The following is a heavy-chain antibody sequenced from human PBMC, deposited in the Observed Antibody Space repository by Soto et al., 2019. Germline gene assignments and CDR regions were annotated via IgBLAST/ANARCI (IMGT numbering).Heavy chain of an antibody. D-gene: IGHD3-10*02. V-gene: IGHV4-31*03. CDR2: IDNSGST. CDR1: GASVSTGVYY. CDR3: AGAVSDFDVRRYRTSYFDQ. Sequence: QVQLDESGPGLVQPSQTLSLSCTVSGASVSTGVYYWTWIRQHSGKGLEWIGYIDNSGSTYYNPSLTGRVDISVDTSKNEFSLNLQSLTAADTAFYYCAGAVSDFDVRRYRTSYFDQWGQGILVTVSS. J-gene: IGHJ4*02.